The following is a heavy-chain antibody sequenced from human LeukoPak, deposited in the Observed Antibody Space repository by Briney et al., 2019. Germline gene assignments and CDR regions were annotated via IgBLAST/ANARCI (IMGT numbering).Heavy chain of an antibody. CDR3: ARERVSAVAGTRRFDY. D-gene: IGHD6-19*01. CDR2: IYHGGRT. V-gene: IGHV4-4*02. CDR1: GDSISSDNW. J-gene: IGHJ4*02. Sequence: SGTLSLTCGVSGDSISSDNWWNWVRQPPGKGLEWIGEIYHGGRTNYNPSLKSRVTVSLDKSKNQFSLKLSSVTAADTAVYYCARERVSAVAGTRRFDYWGQGTLVTVSS.